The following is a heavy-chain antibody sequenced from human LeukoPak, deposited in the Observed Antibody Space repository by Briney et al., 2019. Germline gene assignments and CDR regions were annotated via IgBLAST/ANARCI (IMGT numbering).Heavy chain of an antibody. D-gene: IGHD4-17*01. V-gene: IGHV3-15*01. CDR2: IKSKTDGGTT. Sequence: GGSLRLSCAASGFTFIDAWMTWVRQAPGKGLEWVGRIKSKTDGGTTDYAAPVKGRFTISRDDSKSIAYLQMNSLKTEDTAVYYCTRDLQDYGDHYYYYYGMDVWGQGTTVTVSS. CDR1: GFTFIDAW. J-gene: IGHJ6*02. CDR3: TRDLQDYGDHYYYYYGMDV.